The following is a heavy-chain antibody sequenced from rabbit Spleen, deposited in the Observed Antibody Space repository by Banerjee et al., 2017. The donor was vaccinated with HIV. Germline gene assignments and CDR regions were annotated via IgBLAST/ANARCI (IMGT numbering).Heavy chain of an antibody. CDR2: LDIGFGGTT. CDR1: GIDFSSYYY. D-gene: IGHD4-2*01. V-gene: IGHV1S45*01. CDR3: ARDAAGREDFNL. Sequence: QQQLEESGGGLVKPGGTLTLTCKASGIDFSSYYYMCWVRQAPGKGLEWIACLDIGFGGTTYYASWAKGRFTIYRTSSTTVALQVTSLTVADTATYFCARDAAGREDFNLWGQGTLVTVS. J-gene: IGHJ4*01.